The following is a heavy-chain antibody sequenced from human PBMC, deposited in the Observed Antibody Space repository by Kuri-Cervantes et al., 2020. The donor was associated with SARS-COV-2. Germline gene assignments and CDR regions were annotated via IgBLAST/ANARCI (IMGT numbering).Heavy chain of an antibody. CDR2: IYYSGST. V-gene: IGHV4-59*01. CDR3: ARSFTVRGAYFDY. Sequence: ESLKISCTVSGGSISSYYWSWIRQPPGKGLEWIGYIYYSGSTNYNPSLKSRVTISVDTSKNQFSLKLSSVTAADTAVYYCARSFTVRGAYFDYWGQGTLVTVSS. J-gene: IGHJ4*02. D-gene: IGHD3-10*01. CDR1: GGSISSYY.